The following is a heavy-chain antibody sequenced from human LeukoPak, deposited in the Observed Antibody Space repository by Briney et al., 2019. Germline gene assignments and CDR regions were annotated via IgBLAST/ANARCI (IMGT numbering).Heavy chain of an antibody. Sequence: GGSLRLSCAASGFTFSSYGMHWVRQAPGKGLEWVAFIRYDGSNKYYADSVKGRFTISRGNSKNTLYLQMNSLRAEDTAVYYCATKQWLAPPPDSWGQGTPVTVSS. CDR1: GFTFSSYG. CDR3: ATKQWLAPPPDS. CDR2: IRYDGSNK. V-gene: IGHV3-30*02. J-gene: IGHJ4*02. D-gene: IGHD6-19*01.